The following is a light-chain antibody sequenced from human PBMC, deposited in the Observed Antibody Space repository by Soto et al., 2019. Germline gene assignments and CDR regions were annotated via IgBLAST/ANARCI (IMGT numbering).Light chain of an antibody. CDR1: QSVSSN. J-gene: IGKJ1*01. CDR3: QQYNNWPMT. Sequence: EIVMTQSPATLSVSPGERATLSCRASQSVSSNLAWYQQKPGQAPRLLIYGASTRATGFPVRFSGSGSGTEFTLTISSLQSEDFAVYYCQQYNNWPMTFGQGTKVDIK. CDR2: GAS. V-gene: IGKV3-15*01.